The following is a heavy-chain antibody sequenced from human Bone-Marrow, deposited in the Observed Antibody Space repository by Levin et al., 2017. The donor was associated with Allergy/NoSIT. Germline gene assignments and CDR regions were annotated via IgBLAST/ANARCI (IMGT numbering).Heavy chain of an antibody. CDR1: GFTFSGYW. CDR3: VRDGRYCTSSNCRGDDFDI. CDR2: IKEDGSKK. Sequence: GGSLRLSCSASGFTFSGYWMTWVRQAPGKGLEWVANIKEDGSKKYYVDSVKGRFTISRDNAKNSLYLQINSLRAEDTAVYYCVRDGRYCTSSNCRGDDFDIWGQGTVVTVSS. D-gene: IGHD2-2*01. J-gene: IGHJ3*02. V-gene: IGHV3-7*01.